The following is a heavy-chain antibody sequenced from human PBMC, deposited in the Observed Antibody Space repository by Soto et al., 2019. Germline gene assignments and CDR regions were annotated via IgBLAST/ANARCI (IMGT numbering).Heavy chain of an antibody. V-gene: IGHV4-31*03. CDR1: GGSISSGGYY. J-gene: IGHJ5*02. Sequence: TSETLSLTCTVSGGSISSGGYYWSWIRQHPGKGLEWIGYIYYSGSTYYNPSLRSRVTISVDTSKNQFSLKLSSVTAADTAVYYCARGAIVTTRQITYVEYNWFDPWGQGTLVTVSS. CDR2: IYYSGST. CDR3: ARGAIVTTRQITYVEYNWFDP. D-gene: IGHD4-17*01.